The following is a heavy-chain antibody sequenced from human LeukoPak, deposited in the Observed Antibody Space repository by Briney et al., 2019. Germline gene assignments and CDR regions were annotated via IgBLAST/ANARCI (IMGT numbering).Heavy chain of an antibody. V-gene: IGHV1-2*02. D-gene: IGHD3-16*02. CDR2: INPNSGGT. J-gene: IGHJ4*02. CDR1: GYTFTGYY. Sequence: ASVKVSCKASGYTFTGYYMHWVRQAPGQGLEWMGWINPNSGGTNYAQKFQGRVTMTRDTSISTAYMELSRLRSDDTAAYYCARVRVSVYDYVWGSYRPSEASFDYWGQGTLVTVSS. CDR3: ARVRVSVYDYVWGSYRPSEASFDY.